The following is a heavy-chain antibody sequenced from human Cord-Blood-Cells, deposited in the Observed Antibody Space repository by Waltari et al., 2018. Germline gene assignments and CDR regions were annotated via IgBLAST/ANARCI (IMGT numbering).Heavy chain of an antibody. CDR1: GGSISSYY. D-gene: IGHD2-2*01. Sequence: QVQLQESGPGLVKPSETLSLTCTVSGGSISSYYWSWIRQPAGKGLEWIGRIYTSGSNNYNPSLKSRVTMSVDTSKNQFSLKLSSVTAADTAVYYCARDLGIVVVPAANPNWYFDLWGRGTLVTVSS. CDR2: IYTSGSN. V-gene: IGHV4-4*07. CDR3: ARDLGIVVVPAANPNWYFDL. J-gene: IGHJ2*01.